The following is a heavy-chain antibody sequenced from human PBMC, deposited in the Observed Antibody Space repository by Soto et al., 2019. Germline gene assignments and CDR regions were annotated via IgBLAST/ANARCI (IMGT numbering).Heavy chain of an antibody. CDR1: GYTFTKYD. Sequence: ASVKVSCKASGYTFTKYDISWVRQAPGQGLEWLGLISPNSGRPSYAQKFEGRVTMTTDTSTTAAYLELRSLRSDDTAVYYCVRQYYDFWTDYPDFDYWGQGTLVTVSS. V-gene: IGHV1-18*04. J-gene: IGHJ4*02. CDR3: VRQYYDFWTDYPDFDY. CDR2: ISPNSGRP. D-gene: IGHD3-3*01.